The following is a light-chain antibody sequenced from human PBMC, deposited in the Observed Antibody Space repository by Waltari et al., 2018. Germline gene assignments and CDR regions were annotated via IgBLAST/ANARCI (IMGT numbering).Light chain of an antibody. V-gene: IGKV4-1*01. CDR2: WAS. CDR3: QQYYTTPIT. CDR1: QSVLDRSNNKNY. J-gene: IGKJ4*01. Sequence: DIVMTQSPDPLAVSLGERATINCKSSQSVLDRSNNKNYLAWYQQKPGQPPKLFIYWASTRESWVPDRFSGSGSGTDFTLTISSLQAEDVAVYYCQQYYTTPITFGGGTKVEIK.